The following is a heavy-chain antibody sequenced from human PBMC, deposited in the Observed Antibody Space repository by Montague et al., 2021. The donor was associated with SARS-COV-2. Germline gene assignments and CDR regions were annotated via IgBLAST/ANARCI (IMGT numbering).Heavy chain of an antibody. Sequence: SETLSLTCTVSGGSISSSSYYWGWIRQPPGKGLEWIGSIYYSGSTYYNPSLKSRVTISVDTSKNQFSLKLSSVTAADTAVYYCTRRVTGTTVHYYYYGMDGWGQGTTVTVS. J-gene: IGHJ6*02. CDR2: IYYSGST. CDR3: TRRVTGTTVHYYYYGMDG. D-gene: IGHD1-20*01. CDR1: GGSISSSSYY. V-gene: IGHV4-39*01.